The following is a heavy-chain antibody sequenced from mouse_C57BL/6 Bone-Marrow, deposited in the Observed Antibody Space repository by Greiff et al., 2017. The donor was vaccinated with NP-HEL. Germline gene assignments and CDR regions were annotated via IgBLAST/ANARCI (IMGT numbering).Heavy chain of an antibody. CDR2: IYPGSGST. Sequence: VKLQQPGAELVKPGASVKMSCKASGYTFTSYWITWVKQRPGQGLEWIGDIYPGSGSTNYNEKFKSKATLTVDTSSSTAYMQLSSLTSEDSAVYYCARGNDYDEEDWGQGTTLTVSS. V-gene: IGHV1-55*01. CDR3: ARGNDYDEED. J-gene: IGHJ2*01. D-gene: IGHD2-4*01. CDR1: GYTFTSYW.